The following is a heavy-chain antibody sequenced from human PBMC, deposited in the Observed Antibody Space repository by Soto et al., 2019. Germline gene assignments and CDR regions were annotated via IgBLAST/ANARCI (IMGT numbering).Heavy chain of an antibody. Sequence: ASVKVSFKASADTFSSYFMHWVRQAPGQGLEWMGIINPTGGTTTYAQKFQGRITMTRDTSTSTVYMELSSLRSEDTAVYYCDRDLLTAAGLTSRIYGMDVW. CDR2: INPTGGTT. CDR1: ADTFSSYF. V-gene: IGHV1-46*03. D-gene: IGHD6-25*01. CDR3: DRDLLTAAGLTSRIYGMDV. J-gene: IGHJ6*01.